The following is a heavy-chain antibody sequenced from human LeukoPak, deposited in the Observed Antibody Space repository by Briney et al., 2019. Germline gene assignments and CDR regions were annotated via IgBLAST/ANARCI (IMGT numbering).Heavy chain of an antibody. V-gene: IGHV3-23*01. J-gene: IGHJ4*02. D-gene: IGHD3-10*01. Sequence: GGSLRPSCAPSGFTFSSYAIIWVRQAPGKGLEWVSSISGSGGSTYYADSVKGRFTISRDNSKNTLYLQMNSLRAEDTAVYYCAKGDVLLWFGELPEDYWGQGTLVTVSS. CDR2: ISGSGGST. CDR1: GFTFSSYA. CDR3: AKGDVLLWFGELPEDY.